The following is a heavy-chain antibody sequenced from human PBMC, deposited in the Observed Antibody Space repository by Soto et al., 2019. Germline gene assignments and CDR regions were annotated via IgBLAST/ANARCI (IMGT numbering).Heavy chain of an antibody. J-gene: IGHJ4*02. CDR3: ANSKDIVVVVAATGY. D-gene: IGHD2-15*01. CDR2: ISGSGGST. V-gene: IGHV3-23*01. Sequence: TGGSLRLSCAASGFTFSSYAMSWVRQAPGKGLEWVSAISGSGGSTYYADSVKGRFTISRDNSKNTLYLQMNSLRAEDTAVYYCANSKDIVVVVAATGYWGQGTLVTVSS. CDR1: GFTFSSYA.